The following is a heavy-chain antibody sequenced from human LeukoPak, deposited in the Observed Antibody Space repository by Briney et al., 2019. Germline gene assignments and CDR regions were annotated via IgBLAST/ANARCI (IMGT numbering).Heavy chain of an antibody. CDR3: ARTTAHWYFDL. CDR2: IYYSGST. D-gene: IGHD2-21*02. CDR1: GGSISSSSYY. J-gene: IGHJ2*01. Sequence: SETLSLTCTVSGGSISSSSYYWGWIRQPPGKGLEWIGSIYYSGSTYYNPSLKSRVTISVDTSKNQFSLKLSSVTAADTAVYYCARTTAHWYFDLWGRGTLVSVSS. V-gene: IGHV4-39*01.